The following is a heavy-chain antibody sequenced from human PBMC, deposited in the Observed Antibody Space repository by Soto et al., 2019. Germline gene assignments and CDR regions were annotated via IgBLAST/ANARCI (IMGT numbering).Heavy chain of an antibody. CDR2: ISSSGSTI. J-gene: IGHJ4*02. Sequence: QAGGSLRLSCAASGFTFSSYEMNWVRQAPGKGLEWVSYISSSGSTIYYADSVKGRFTISRDNAKNSLYLQMNSLRAEDTAVYYCARVASIAALWGQGTLVTVSS. V-gene: IGHV3-48*03. CDR3: ARVASIAAL. D-gene: IGHD6-6*01. CDR1: GFTFSSYE.